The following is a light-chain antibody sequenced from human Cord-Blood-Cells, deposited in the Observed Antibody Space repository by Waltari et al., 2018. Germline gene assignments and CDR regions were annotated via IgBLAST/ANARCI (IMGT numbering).Light chain of an antibody. CDR2: EGS. Sequence: QSALTQPASVSGSPAQSITISCTGTSSVVGSYNLVSWYQQHPSNAPKLLIYEGSKRPSGVSNRFSGSKSGNTASLTISGLQADDEADYYCCSYAGSSTFVFGGGTKLTVL. V-gene: IGLV2-23*03. J-gene: IGLJ2*01. CDR1: SSVVGSYNL. CDR3: CSYAGSSTFV.